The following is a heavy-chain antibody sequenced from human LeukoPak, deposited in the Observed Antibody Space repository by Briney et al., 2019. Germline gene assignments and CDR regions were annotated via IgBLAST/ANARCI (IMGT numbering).Heavy chain of an antibody. J-gene: IGHJ3*02. V-gene: IGHV1-18*01. CDR1: LYRLSNYN. Sequence: GASAKDSCKASLYRLSNYNTTWVRQAPGQRRERRGWIIPYNGNTKNAETLQSRVTMTTDTSTNTAYMDQRSLRSDDTPLYYCARDENPRIWGQGTMVTVSS. CDR3: ARDENPRI. CDR2: IIPYNGNT.